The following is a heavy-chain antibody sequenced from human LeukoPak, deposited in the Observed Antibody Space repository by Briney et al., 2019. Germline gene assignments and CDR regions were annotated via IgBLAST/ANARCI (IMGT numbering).Heavy chain of an antibody. CDR3: ARHITYYDILTGYPPDAFDI. Sequence: SETLPLTCTVSGGSISSYYWSWIRQPPGKGLEWIGYIYYSGSTNYNPSLKSRVTISVDTSKNQFSLKLSSVTAADTAVYYCARHITYYDILTGYPPDAFDIWGQGTMVTVSS. D-gene: IGHD3-9*01. V-gene: IGHV4-59*01. CDR2: IYYSGST. J-gene: IGHJ3*02. CDR1: GGSISSYY.